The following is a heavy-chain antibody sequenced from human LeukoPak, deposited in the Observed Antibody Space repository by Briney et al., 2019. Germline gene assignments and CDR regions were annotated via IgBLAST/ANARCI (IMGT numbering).Heavy chain of an antibody. CDR2: INHSGST. CDR3: ARRITIFGVVIS. Sequence: SETLSLTCAVYGGSFSGYYWSWIRQPPGKGLEWIGQINHSGSTNYNPSLKSRVTISVDTSKNQFSLKLSSVTAADTAVYYCARRITIFGVVISWGQGTLVTVSS. CDR1: GGSFSGYY. V-gene: IGHV4-34*01. J-gene: IGHJ5*02. D-gene: IGHD3-3*01.